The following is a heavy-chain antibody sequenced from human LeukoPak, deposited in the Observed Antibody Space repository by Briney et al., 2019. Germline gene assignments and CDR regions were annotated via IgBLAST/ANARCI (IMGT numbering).Heavy chain of an antibody. V-gene: IGHV3-9*01. CDR2: ISWNSGSI. CDR1: GFTFDDYA. D-gene: IGHD4-17*01. CDR3: AKFRFYGDYLWFDP. Sequence: GGSLRLSCAASGFTFDDYAMHWVRQAPGKGLEWVSGISWNSGSIGYADSVKGRFTISRDNAKNSLYLQMNSLRAEDTALYYCAKFRFYGDYLWFDPWGQGTLVTVSS. J-gene: IGHJ5*02.